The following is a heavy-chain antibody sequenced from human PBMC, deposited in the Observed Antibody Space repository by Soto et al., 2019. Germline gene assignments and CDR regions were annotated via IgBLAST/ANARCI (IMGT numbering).Heavy chain of an antibody. Sequence: SVKVSCKASGGTFSIYAISWVLQAPGQGLEWMGGIIPIFGTANYAQKFQGRVTITADESTSTAYMELSSLRSEDTAVYYCARVDRRGYSGYDPPPYYYYGMDLWGQGTTVTVSS. CDR1: GGTFSIYA. V-gene: IGHV1-69*13. CDR3: ARVDRRGYSGYDPPPYYYYGMDL. CDR2: IIPIFGTA. D-gene: IGHD5-12*01. J-gene: IGHJ6*02.